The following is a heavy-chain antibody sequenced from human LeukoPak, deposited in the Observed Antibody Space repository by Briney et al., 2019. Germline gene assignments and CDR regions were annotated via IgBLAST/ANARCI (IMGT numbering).Heavy chain of an antibody. D-gene: IGHD6-19*01. Sequence: GGSLRLSCAASGFTFNSYAMYWVRQAPGKGLEWVSGTFVSVGVAHYADSVKGRFTIFRDTSKNTVYLQMNSLRAEDTAVYYCAKTTTGYSSGRYPGWPVDYWGQGTLVTVSS. CDR3: AKTTTGYSSGRYPGWPVDY. CDR2: TFVSVGVA. CDR1: GFTFNSYA. J-gene: IGHJ4*02. V-gene: IGHV3-23*01.